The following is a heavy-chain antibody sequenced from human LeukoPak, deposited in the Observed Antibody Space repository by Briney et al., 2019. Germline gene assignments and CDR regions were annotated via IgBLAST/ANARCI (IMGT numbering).Heavy chain of an antibody. V-gene: IGHV4-39*07. CDR1: GGSISSSSYY. Sequence: SETLSLTCTVSGGSISSSSYYWGWIRQPPGKGLEWIGSIYHSGSTYYNPSLKSRVTISVDTSKNKFSLKLSSVTAADTAVYYCARECGGYCSSTSPNDAFDIWGQGTMVTVSS. J-gene: IGHJ3*02. CDR2: IYHSGST. D-gene: IGHD2-2*01. CDR3: ARECGGYCSSTSPNDAFDI.